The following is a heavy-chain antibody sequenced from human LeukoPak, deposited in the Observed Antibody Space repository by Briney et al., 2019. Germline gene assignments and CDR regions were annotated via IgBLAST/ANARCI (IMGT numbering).Heavy chain of an antibody. CDR1: GFTFSTYS. J-gene: IGHJ4*02. V-gene: IGHV3-7*01. CDR2: INQDGSAE. D-gene: IGHD4-17*01. CDR3: VRLFGGVTTFDY. Sequence: PGGSLRLSCAASGFTFSTYSMSWVRQAPGKGLDWVASINQDGSAEYYVDSVRGRFTISRDNAENSLYLQVNSLRVDDTAVYYCVRLFGGVTTFDYWGQGTLVTVSS.